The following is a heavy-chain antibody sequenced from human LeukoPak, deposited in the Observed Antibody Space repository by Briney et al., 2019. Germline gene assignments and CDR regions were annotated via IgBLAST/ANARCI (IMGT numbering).Heavy chain of an antibody. V-gene: IGHV4-59*01. CDR2: IYYSGST. CDR3: NDFRFDP. J-gene: IGHJ5*02. Sequence: SETLSLTCTVSGGSISSYYWSWIRQPPGKGLEWIGYIYYSGSTNYKPSVKSRVTISVDTSKNQFSDTAVYYCARGGYYGSGNDFRFDPWGQGTLVTVSS. D-gene: IGHD3-10*01. CDR1: GGSISSYY.